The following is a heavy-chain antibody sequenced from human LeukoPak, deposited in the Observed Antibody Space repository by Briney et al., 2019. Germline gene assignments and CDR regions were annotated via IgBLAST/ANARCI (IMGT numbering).Heavy chain of an antibody. CDR3: AKDMGEMATPGSYFDY. CDR2: ISWSSGSI. J-gene: IGHJ4*02. V-gene: IGHV3-9*03. Sequence: SGGSLRLSCAASGFTFDDYAMHWVRQAPGKGLEWVSGISWSSGSIGYADSVKGRFTISRDNAKNSLYLQMNSLRAEDMALYYCAKDMGEMATPGSYFDYWGQGTLVTVSS. D-gene: IGHD5-24*01. CDR1: GFTFDDYA.